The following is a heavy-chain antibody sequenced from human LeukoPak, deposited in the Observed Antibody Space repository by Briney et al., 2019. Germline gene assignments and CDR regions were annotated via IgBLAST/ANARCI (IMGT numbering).Heavy chain of an antibody. Sequence: PGGSLRLSCAASGFTFSTYWMHWVRQAPGKGLVWVSRINPDGTTTSYADSVKGRFTISRDNAKDTVYLQMNSLRAEDTAVYYCARSSSRWYISADAFDIWGQGTMVPVSS. D-gene: IGHD6-13*01. CDR1: GFTFSTYW. J-gene: IGHJ3*02. V-gene: IGHV3-74*01. CDR3: ARSSSRWYISADAFDI. CDR2: INPDGTTT.